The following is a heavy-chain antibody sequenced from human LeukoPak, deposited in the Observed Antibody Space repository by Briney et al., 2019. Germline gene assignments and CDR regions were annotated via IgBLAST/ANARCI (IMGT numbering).Heavy chain of an antibody. CDR1: GFTFSSYE. CDR3: ARSSGSGIRFLEWLLFDY. D-gene: IGHD3-3*01. Sequence: SGGSLRLSCAASGFTFSSYEMNWVRQAAGKGLECVSYISSSGSTIYYADSVKGRFTISRDNAKNSLYLQMNSLRAEDTAVYYCARSSGSGIRFLEWLLFDYWGQGTLVTVSS. J-gene: IGHJ4*02. CDR2: ISSSGSTI. V-gene: IGHV3-48*03.